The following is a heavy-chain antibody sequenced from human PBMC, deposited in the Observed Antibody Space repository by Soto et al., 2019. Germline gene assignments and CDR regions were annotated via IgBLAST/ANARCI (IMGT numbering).Heavy chain of an antibody. J-gene: IGHJ4*02. Sequence: ASVKVSCKASGYTFTSYDINWVRQATGQGLEWMGWMNPNSGNTGYAQKFQGRVTMTRNTSISTAYMELSSLRSEDTAVYYCARGVVVVPAAQVLIDYWGQGTLVTVSS. V-gene: IGHV1-8*01. CDR3: ARGVVVVPAAQVLIDY. D-gene: IGHD2-2*01. CDR2: MNPNSGNT. CDR1: GYTFTSYD.